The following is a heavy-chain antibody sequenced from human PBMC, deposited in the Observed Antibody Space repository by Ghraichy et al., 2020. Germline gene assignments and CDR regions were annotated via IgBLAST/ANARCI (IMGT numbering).Heavy chain of an antibody. Sequence: ETLSLTCAASGFTFSSYRMNWVRQAPGKGLEWVSSISSTSRYIYYADSAKGRFTISRDNAKNSLYLQMNSLRAEDTAVYYCAREAYDAYYFDYWGQGTLVTVSS. CDR1: GFTFSSYR. CDR3: AREAYDAYYFDY. V-gene: IGHV3-21*01. CDR2: ISSTSRYI. J-gene: IGHJ4*02. D-gene: IGHD3-3*01.